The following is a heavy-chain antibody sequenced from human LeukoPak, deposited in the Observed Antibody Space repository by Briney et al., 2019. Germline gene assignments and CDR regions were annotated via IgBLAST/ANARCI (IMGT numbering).Heavy chain of an antibody. D-gene: IGHD3-10*01. V-gene: IGHV3-64D*06. J-gene: IGHJ4*02. CDR3: VKGTTRLMVREVIPLFPLDY. CDR1: GFTFSSYA. Sequence: GGSLRLSCSASGFTFSSYAMHWVRQAPGKGLEYVSAISSNGGSTYCADSVKGRFTISRDNSKNTLYLQMSSLRAEDTAVYYCVKGTTRLMVREVIPLFPLDYWGQGTLVTVSS. CDR2: ISSNGGST.